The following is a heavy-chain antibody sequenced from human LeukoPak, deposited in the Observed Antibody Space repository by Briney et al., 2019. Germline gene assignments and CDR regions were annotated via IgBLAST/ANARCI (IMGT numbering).Heavy chain of an antibody. CDR3: ARGKTGIAAEVGMDV. V-gene: IGHV1-18*01. Sequence: GASVKVSYKASGYTFTSYGISWVRQAPGQGLEWMGWISAYNGNTNYAQKLQGRATMTTDTSTSTAYMELRSLRSDDTAVYYCARGKTGIAAEVGMDVWGQGTTVTVSS. CDR1: GYTFTSYG. CDR2: ISAYNGNT. D-gene: IGHD6-13*01. J-gene: IGHJ6*02.